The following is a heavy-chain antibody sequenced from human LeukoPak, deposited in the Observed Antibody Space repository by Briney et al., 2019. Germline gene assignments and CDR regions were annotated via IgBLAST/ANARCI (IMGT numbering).Heavy chain of an antibody. J-gene: IGHJ4*02. CDR3: ASLRAGYSYGNLLGY. CDR2: IYHSGST. Sequence: SETLSLTCAASGYSISSGYYWGWIRQPPGKGLEWIGSIYHSGSTYYNPSLKSRVTISVDTSKNQFSLKLSSVTAADTAVYYCASLRAGYSYGNLLGYWGQGTLVTVSS. V-gene: IGHV4-38-2*01. D-gene: IGHD5-18*01. CDR1: GYSISSGYY.